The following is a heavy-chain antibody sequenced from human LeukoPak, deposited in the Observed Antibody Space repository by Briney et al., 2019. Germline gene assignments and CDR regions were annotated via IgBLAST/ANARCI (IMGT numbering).Heavy chain of an antibody. D-gene: IGHD6-13*01. CDR3: ARDPPSSTGGGY. V-gene: IGHV1-69*06. CDR2: IIPIFGTA. Sequence: SVKVSCKASGGTFSSCAISWVRQAPGQGLEWMGGIIPIFGTANYAQKFQGRVTITADKSTSTAYMELSSLRSEDTAVYYCARDPPSSTGGGYWGQGTLVTVSS. J-gene: IGHJ4*02. CDR1: GGTFSSCA.